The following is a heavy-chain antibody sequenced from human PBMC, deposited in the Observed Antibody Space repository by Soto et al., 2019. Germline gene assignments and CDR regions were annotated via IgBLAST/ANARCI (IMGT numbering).Heavy chain of an antibody. CDR2: IWYDGSNK. CDR3: ARDFTYYDILTGYQTFDY. J-gene: IGHJ4*02. V-gene: IGHV3-33*01. CDR1: GFTFSSYG. D-gene: IGHD3-9*01. Sequence: GGSLRLSCAASGFTFSSYGMHWVRQAPGKGLEWVAVIWYDGSNKYYADSVKGRFTISRDNSKNTLYLQMNSLRAEDTAVYYCARDFTYYDILTGYQTFDYWGQGTLVTVSS.